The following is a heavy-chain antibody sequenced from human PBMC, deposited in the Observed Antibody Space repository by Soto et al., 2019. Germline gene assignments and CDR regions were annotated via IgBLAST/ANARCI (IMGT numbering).Heavy chain of an antibody. D-gene: IGHD3-3*01. CDR2: IYYSGST. V-gene: IGHV4-59*01. CDR1: GGSISNYY. CDR3: ARAVNDFWSGYSYYYYYYGMDV. J-gene: IGHJ6*02. Sequence: PSETLSLTCTVSGGSISNYYWTWIRQPPGKGLEWIGYIYYSGSTKYNPSLKSRVIISVDTSKNLFSLKLSSVTAADTAVYYCARAVNDFWSGYSYYYYYYGMDVWGQGTTVTVSS.